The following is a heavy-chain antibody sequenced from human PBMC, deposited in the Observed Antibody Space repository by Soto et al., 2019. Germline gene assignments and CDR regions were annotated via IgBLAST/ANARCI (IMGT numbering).Heavy chain of an antibody. CDR1: GGCFSGYY. Sequence: SQTLSLTCAVYGGCFSGYYWSWIRQPPGKGLEWIGEINHSGSTNYNPSLKSRVTISVDTSKNQFSLKLSSVTAADTAVYYCARDDRRGYSYGSHYYYYYYGMDVWGQGTTVTASS. D-gene: IGHD5-18*01. CDR2: INHSGST. CDR3: ARDDRRGYSYGSHYYYYYYGMDV. J-gene: IGHJ6*02. V-gene: IGHV4-34*01.